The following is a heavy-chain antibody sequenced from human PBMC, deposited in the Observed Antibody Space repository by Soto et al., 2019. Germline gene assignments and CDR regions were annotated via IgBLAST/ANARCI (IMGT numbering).Heavy chain of an antibody. Sequence: TLSLTCTVSGGSLSSYFWSWIRQPPGKGLEWIGCIYDSGSTKYNPSLRSRVSVSVDTSKNQFSLKLTSVTAADTALYYCARGRLGVALNWFDPWGQGTLVTVSS. CDR3: ARGRLGVALNWFDP. CDR1: GGSLSSYF. J-gene: IGHJ5*02. D-gene: IGHD3-3*01. CDR2: IYDSGST. V-gene: IGHV4-59*01.